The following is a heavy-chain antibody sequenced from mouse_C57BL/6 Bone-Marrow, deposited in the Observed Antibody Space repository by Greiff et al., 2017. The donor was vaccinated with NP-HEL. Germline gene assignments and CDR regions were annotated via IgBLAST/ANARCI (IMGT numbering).Heavy chain of an antibody. J-gene: IGHJ1*03. D-gene: IGHD1-1*01. V-gene: IGHV14-2*01. CDR1: GFNIKDYY. Sequence: VQLKQSGAELVKPGASVKLSCTASGFNIKDYYMHWVKQRTEQGLEWIGRIDPEDGETKYAPKFQGKATITVDTSSNTAYLQLSSLTSEDSAVYYCARFTYDYGSSYDDWDFDGWGTGTTVTVSS. CDR2: IDPEDGET. CDR3: ARFTYDYGSSYDDWDFDG.